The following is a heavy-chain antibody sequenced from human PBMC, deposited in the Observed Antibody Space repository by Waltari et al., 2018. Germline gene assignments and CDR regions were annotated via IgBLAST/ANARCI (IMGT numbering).Heavy chain of an antibody. CDR3: ARDFPGNWNDVETWFDP. D-gene: IGHD1-20*01. J-gene: IGHJ5*02. CDR1: GYTFTGYY. CDR2: INPNSGGT. V-gene: IGHV1-2*02. Sequence: QVQLVQSGAEVKKPGASVKVSCKASGYTFTGYYMHWVRQAPGQGLEWRGWINPNSGGTKYAQKFQGRVTMTRDTSISTAYMELSRLRSDDTAVYYCARDFPGNWNDVETWFDPWGQGTLVSVSS.